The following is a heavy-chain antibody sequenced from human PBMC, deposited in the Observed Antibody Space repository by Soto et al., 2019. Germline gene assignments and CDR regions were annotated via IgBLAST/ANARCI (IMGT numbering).Heavy chain of an antibody. J-gene: IGHJ4*02. Sequence: SETLSLTCGVYGGSFRNYYWIWVRQPPGKGLEWIGDVNHSGSANYNPSLQSRVTISLDTSKDHFSLKLSSVTAADTAVHYCASVRRDRYCSSTSCRPFLDYWGQGTLVTVSS. V-gene: IGHV4-34*01. CDR1: GGSFRNYY. D-gene: IGHD2-2*01. CDR2: VNHSGSA. CDR3: ASVRRDRYCSSTSCRPFLDY.